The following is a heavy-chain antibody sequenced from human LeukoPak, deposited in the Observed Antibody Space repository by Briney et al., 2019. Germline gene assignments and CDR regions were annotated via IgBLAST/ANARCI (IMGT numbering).Heavy chain of an antibody. D-gene: IGHD3-9*01. CDR2: INPNSGGT. CDR1: GYTFTGYY. Sequence: GASVKVSCKASGYTFTGYYMHWVRQAPGQGLEWMGWINPNSGGTNYAQKFQGRVTMTRDTSISTAYMELSRLRSDDTAVYYCARAADYDILTAGDYWGQGTLVTVSS. J-gene: IGHJ4*02. CDR3: ARAADYDILTAGDY. V-gene: IGHV1-2*02.